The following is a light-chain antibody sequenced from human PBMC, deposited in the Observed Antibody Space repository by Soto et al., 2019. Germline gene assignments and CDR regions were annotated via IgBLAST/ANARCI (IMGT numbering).Light chain of an antibody. CDR2: DAS. J-gene: IGKJ1*01. CDR3: QQYNSFRT. CDR1: QSISSW. Sequence: GDRVTITCRASQSISSWLAWYRQKPGKAPNLLIYDASSLESVVPSRFSGSGSGTEFTLTISSLQPDDFATYYCQQYNSFRTFGQGTKVEIK. V-gene: IGKV1-5*01.